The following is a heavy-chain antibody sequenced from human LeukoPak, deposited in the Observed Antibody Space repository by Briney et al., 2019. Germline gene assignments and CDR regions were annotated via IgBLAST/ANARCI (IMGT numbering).Heavy chain of an antibody. CDR2: IYKIGST. D-gene: IGHD2-15*01. Sequence: GGSLRLSCVASGFTVSTSYMTRVRQAPGKGLEWVSIIYKIGSTYYADSVKGRFTISRDSSKNTLNLLMNSLRAEDTAAYFCAGSSTEDILDYWGQGTLLTVSS. CDR1: GFTVSTSY. V-gene: IGHV3-53*01. J-gene: IGHJ4*02. CDR3: AGSSTEDILDY.